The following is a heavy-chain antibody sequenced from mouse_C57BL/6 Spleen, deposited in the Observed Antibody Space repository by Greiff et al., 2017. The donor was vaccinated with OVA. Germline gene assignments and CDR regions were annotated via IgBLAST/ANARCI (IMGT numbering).Heavy chain of an antibody. D-gene: IGHD2-4*01. V-gene: IGHV14-4*01. CDR3: TRLRRDYYYAMDY. J-gene: IGHJ4*01. Sequence: VQLQQSGAELVRPGASVKLSCTASGFNIKDDYMHWVKKRPEQGLEWIGWIDPENGDTEYASKFQGKATITADTSSNTAYLQLSSLTSEDTAVYYCTRLRRDYYYAMDYWGQGTSVTVSS. CDR2: IDPENGDT. CDR1: GFNIKDDY.